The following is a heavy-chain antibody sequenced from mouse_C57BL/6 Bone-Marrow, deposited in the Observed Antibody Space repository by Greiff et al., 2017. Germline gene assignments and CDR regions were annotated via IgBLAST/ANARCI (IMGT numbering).Heavy chain of an antibody. Sequence: EVKLMESGPELVKPGASVKMSCKASGYTFTDYNMHWVKQSHGKSLEWIGYINPNNGGTSSNQKFKGKATLTVNKSSSTAYMELRSLTSEDSAVYYCAYWRAMDYWGQGTSVTVSS. CDR3: AYWRAMDY. CDR1: GYTFTDYN. J-gene: IGHJ4*01. D-gene: IGHD2-1*01. CDR2: INPNNGGT. V-gene: IGHV1-22*01.